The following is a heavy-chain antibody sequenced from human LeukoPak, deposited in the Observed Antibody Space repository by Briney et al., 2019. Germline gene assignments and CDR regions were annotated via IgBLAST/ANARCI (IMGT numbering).Heavy chain of an antibody. J-gene: IGHJ4*02. CDR3: ASLYGAMAGGEIDY. V-gene: IGHV4-39*07. CDR2: MYYSGST. Sequence: WETLSLTCTVSGGSISSSSYYWGRIRKPPGKGLEWFGPMYYSGSTCHNPSLKGRVPISVDTSKNQFSLKLSSVTAADTAVYYCASLYGAMAGGEIDYWGQGTLVTVSS. CDR1: GGSISSSSYY. D-gene: IGHD2-2*01.